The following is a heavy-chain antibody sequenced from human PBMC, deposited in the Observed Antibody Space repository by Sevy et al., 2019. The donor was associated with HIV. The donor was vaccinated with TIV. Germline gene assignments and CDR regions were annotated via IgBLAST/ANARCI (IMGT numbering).Heavy chain of an antibody. CDR2: IYYSGST. V-gene: IGHV4-39*01. CDR1: GGSISSSSYY. D-gene: IGHD4-17*01. Sequence: SETLSLTCTVSGGSISSSSYYWGWIRQPPGKGLEWIGSIYYSGSTYYNPSLKSRITISVDTSKNQFSQKLSSVTAADTAVYYCASDNDYGDFGFDYWGQGTLVTVSS. J-gene: IGHJ4*02. CDR3: ASDNDYGDFGFDY.